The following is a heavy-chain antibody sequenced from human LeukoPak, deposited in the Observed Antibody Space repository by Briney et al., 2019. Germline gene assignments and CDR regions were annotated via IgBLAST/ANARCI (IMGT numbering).Heavy chain of an antibody. CDR2: ISYDGSNK. CDR3: ASSYYYDSSGYSTAAFDI. Sequence: PGGSLRLSCAASGFTFSSYAMPWVRQAPGKGLEWVAVISYDGSNKYYADSVKGRFTISRDNSKNTLYLQMNSLRAEDTAVYYCASSYYYDSSGYSTAAFDIWGQGTMVTVSS. J-gene: IGHJ3*02. V-gene: IGHV3-30-3*01. D-gene: IGHD3-22*01. CDR1: GFTFSSYA.